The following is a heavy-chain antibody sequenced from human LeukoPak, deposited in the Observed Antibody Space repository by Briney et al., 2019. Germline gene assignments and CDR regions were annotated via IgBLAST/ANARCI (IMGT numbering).Heavy chain of an antibody. Sequence: GGSLRLSCSASGFTFSSYSMNWVRQAPGKGLEWVSFISTSSSYIYYADSVKGRFTISRDNAKNSLYLQMNSLRAEDTAVYYCARASSSWYYFDYWGQGTLVTVSS. V-gene: IGHV3-21*01. J-gene: IGHJ4*02. D-gene: IGHD6-13*01. CDR3: ARASSSWYYFDY. CDR1: GFTFSSYS. CDR2: ISTSSSYI.